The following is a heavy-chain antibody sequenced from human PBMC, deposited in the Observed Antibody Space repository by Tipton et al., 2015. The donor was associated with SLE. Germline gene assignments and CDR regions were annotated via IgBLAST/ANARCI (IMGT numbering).Heavy chain of an antibody. J-gene: IGHJ4*02. CDR3: ARAKGSGTYSSGQFDS. Sequence: TLSLTCIVSIGSLNNYYWSWIRQPPGKGLEWIGHIYQSGGTYYNPSLKGRVTISVDTSKNQFSLKLRSVTAADTALYYCARAKGSGTYSSGQFDSWGQGTLVTVSS. D-gene: IGHD3-10*01. CDR2: IYQSGGT. V-gene: IGHV4-59*01. CDR1: IGSLNNYY.